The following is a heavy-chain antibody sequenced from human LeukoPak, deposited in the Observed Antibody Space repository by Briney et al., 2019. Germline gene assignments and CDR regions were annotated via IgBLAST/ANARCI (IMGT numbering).Heavy chain of an antibody. Sequence: ASVKVSFKGAGGTFSSYAISWVRQAPGQGLELIGSIIPIFGIANYAQKFQGRVTITADKSTSTAYMAPSSLRSEDTALYYCARYGGNSAYYYYGMDVWGQGTTVTVSS. CDR2: IIPIFGIA. D-gene: IGHD4-23*01. J-gene: IGHJ6*02. CDR1: GGTFSSYA. V-gene: IGHV1-69*04. CDR3: ARYGGNSAYYYYGMDV.